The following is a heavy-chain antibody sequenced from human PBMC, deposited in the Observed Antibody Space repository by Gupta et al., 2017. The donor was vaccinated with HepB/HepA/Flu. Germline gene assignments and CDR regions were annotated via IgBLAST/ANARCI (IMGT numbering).Heavy chain of an antibody. CDR3: ARTYCSSTSCYYYYFDY. D-gene: IGHD2-2*01. CDR2: ISRSSSTI. J-gene: IGHJ4*02. V-gene: IGHV3-48*02. Sequence: EVQLVESGGGLVQPGGSLRLSCAASGFTFSSYSMNWVRQAPGKGLEWVSYISRSSSTIYYADPVKGRFTIPRDNAKKSLYLQMNSLRDEDTAVYYCARTYCSSTSCYYYYFDYWGQGTLVTVSS. CDR1: GFTFSSYS.